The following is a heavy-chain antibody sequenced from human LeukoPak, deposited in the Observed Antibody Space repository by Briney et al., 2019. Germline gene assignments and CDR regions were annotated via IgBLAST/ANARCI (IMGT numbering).Heavy chain of an antibody. V-gene: IGHV4-34*01. CDR1: GGSFSGYY. Sequence: SETLSLTCAVYGGSFSGYYWSWIRQPPGKGLEWLGEINHSGSTNYNPSLKSRVTISVDTSKSQFSLKLSSVTAADTAVYYCARVGAAPYRWFDPWGQGTLVTVSS. CDR3: ARVGAAPYRWFDP. D-gene: IGHD1-26*01. J-gene: IGHJ5*02. CDR2: INHSGST.